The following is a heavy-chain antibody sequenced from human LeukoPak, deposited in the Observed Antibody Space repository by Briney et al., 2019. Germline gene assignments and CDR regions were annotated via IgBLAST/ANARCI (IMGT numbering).Heavy chain of an antibody. J-gene: IGHJ4*02. D-gene: IGHD3-22*01. Sequence: SETLSLTCIVSGGSIGSYYWSWIRQPPGKGLEWIGYIYYSGSTNYNPSLKSRVTISVDTSKNQFSLKLSSVTAADTAVYYCARGTDYYDSSGSHIYDWGQGTLVTVSS. CDR1: GGSIGSYY. CDR3: ARGTDYYDSSGSHIYD. CDR2: IYYSGST. V-gene: IGHV4-59*01.